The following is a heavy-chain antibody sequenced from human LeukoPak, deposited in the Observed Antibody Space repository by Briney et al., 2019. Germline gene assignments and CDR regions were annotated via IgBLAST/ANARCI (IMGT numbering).Heavy chain of an antibody. CDR2: IYYSGST. J-gene: IGHJ4*02. CDR1: GGSISSYY. CDR3: ATYSYGYFDY. V-gene: IGHV4-59*01. D-gene: IGHD5-18*01. Sequence: ASETLSLTCTVSGGSISSYYWSWIRQPPGKGLEWIGYIYYSGSTNYNPSLKSRVTTSVDTSKNQFSLKLSSVTAADTAVYYCATYSYGYFDYWGQGTLVTVSS.